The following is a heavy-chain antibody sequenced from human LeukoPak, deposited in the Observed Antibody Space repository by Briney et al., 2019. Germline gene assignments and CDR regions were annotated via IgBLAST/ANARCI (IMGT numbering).Heavy chain of an antibody. D-gene: IGHD3-10*01. Sequence: GASVKVSCKAFGYTFTSNYMHWVRQAPGQGPEWMGVISPSGGSTTYAQKFQGRVTLTRDMSTSTDYLELSSLRSEDTAVYYCARGPTEFGEFSFDYWGQGTLVTVSS. V-gene: IGHV1-46*01. J-gene: IGHJ4*02. CDR3: ARGPTEFGEFSFDY. CDR2: ISPSGGST. CDR1: GYTFTSNY.